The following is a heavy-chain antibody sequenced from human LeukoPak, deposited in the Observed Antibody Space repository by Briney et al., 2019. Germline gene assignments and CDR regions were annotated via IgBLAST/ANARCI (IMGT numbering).Heavy chain of an antibody. CDR1: GFTFSSFA. J-gene: IGHJ4*02. CDR2: TSNDGSDK. Sequence: GGSLRLSCAASGFTFSSFAVSWVRQAPGKGLEWLTLTSNDGSDKYYADSVKGRFTISRDNSKNTLYLQMNSLSPEDTAVYYCAKDLALGPDYFDYWGQGTLVTVSP. CDR3: AKDLALGPDYFDY. D-gene: IGHD7-27*01. V-gene: IGHV3-30*18.